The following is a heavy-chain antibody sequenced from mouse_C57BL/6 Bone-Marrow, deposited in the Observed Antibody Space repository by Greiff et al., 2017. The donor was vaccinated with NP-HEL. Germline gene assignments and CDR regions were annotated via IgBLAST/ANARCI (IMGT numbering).Heavy chain of an antibody. CDR1: GYTFTSYW. Sequence: QVQLKQPGAELVRPGPSVKLSCKASGYTFTSYWMHWVKQRPGQGLEWIGVIDPSDSYTNYNQKFKGKATLTVDTSSSTAYMQLSSLTSEDSAVYYCARPLYDGSSAYWGQGTLVTVSA. CDR2: IDPSDSYT. V-gene: IGHV1-59*01. J-gene: IGHJ3*01. CDR3: ARPLYDGSSAY. D-gene: IGHD2-3*01.